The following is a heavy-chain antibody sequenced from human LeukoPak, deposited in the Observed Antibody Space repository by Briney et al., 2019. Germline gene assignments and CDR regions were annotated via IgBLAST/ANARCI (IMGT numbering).Heavy chain of an antibody. CDR2: ITGSGSTI. CDR3: ARSPYSSGWSVVDY. J-gene: IGHJ4*02. Sequence: QPGGSLRLSCAASGFTFSSYEMNWVRQAPGKGLEWVSYITGSGSTIYYADSVKGRFTISRDNAKNSLYLQMNSLRAEDTAVYHCARSPYSSGWSVVDYWGQGTLVTVSS. CDR1: GFTFSSYE. D-gene: IGHD6-19*01. V-gene: IGHV3-48*03.